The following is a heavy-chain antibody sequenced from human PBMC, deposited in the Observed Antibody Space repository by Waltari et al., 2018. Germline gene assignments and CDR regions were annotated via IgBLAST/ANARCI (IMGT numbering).Heavy chain of an antibody. Sequence: QWGAGLLKPSETLSLTCAVYGGSFSDYYWSWIRQPPGKGLEWIGEINHSGNTNYNPSLKSRVTISVDTSKNQFSLKLSSATAADTAVYYCARDPTRLRTFDYWGQGTLVTVSS. D-gene: IGHD3-16*01. V-gene: IGHV4-34*01. J-gene: IGHJ4*02. CDR3: ARDPTRLRTFDY. CDR2: INHSGNT. CDR1: GGSFSDYY.